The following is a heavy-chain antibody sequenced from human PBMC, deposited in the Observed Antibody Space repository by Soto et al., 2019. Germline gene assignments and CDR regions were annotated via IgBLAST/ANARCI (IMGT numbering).Heavy chain of an antibody. CDR1: GFTFSSYW. J-gene: IGHJ4*02. D-gene: IGHD6-6*01. V-gene: IGHV3-7*01. CDR3: AREGLAVSDY. CDR2: IKQDGSEK. Sequence: GGSLRLSCAASGFTFSSYWMSWVRQAPGKGLEWVANIKQDGSEKNYVDFVKGRFTISRDNAKNLLYLQMNSLRAEDTAVYYCAREGLAVSDYWGQGTLVTVSS.